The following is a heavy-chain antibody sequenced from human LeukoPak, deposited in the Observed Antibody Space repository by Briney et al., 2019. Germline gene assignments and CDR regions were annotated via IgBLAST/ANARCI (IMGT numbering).Heavy chain of an antibody. D-gene: IGHD3-9*01. V-gene: IGHV3-30*02. CDR2: IRFDGSNK. CDR1: GINFSGYG. Sequence: GGSLRLSCAASGINFSGYGMHWVRQAPGKGLEWVALIRFDGSNKNYADSVKGRFTISRDNPKNTLYLQMDSLRVEDTAVYYCAKDHYDILTGYLDYWGQGTLVTVSS. CDR3: AKDHYDILTGYLDY. J-gene: IGHJ4*02.